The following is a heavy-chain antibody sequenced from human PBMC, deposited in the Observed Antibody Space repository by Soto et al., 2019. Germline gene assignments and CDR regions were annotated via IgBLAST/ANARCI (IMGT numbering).Heavy chain of an antibody. Sequence: QVHLVESGGGVVQPGRSLRLSCAASGFIFSSYGIHWVRQAPGKGLEWVALIWYDGSNKYYADSVKGRFTVSRDNSKNTLYLQMDSLRAEDSAVYYCAREEMLGAYSNSQNQYNYYYYGLDVWGQGTTVTVSS. V-gene: IGHV3-33*01. CDR2: IWYDGSNK. CDR1: GFIFSSYG. J-gene: IGHJ6*02. D-gene: IGHD4-4*01. CDR3: AREEMLGAYSNSQNQYNYYYYGLDV.